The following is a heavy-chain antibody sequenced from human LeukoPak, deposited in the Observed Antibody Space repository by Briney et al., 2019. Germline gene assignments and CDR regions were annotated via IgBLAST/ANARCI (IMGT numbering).Heavy chain of an antibody. Sequence: LETLSLTCAVYGGSFSGYYWSWIRQPPGKGLEWIGEINHSGSTNYNPSLKSRVTISVDTSKNQFSLKLSSVTAADTAVYYCATSRGEYWGQGTLVTVSS. J-gene: IGHJ4*02. CDR3: ATSRGEY. D-gene: IGHD3-16*01. V-gene: IGHV4-34*01. CDR2: INHSGST. CDR1: GGSFSGYY.